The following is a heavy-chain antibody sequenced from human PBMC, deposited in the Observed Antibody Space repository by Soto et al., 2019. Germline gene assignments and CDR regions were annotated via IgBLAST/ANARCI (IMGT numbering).Heavy chain of an antibody. Sequence: SGPTLVNPTQTLTLTCTFSGFSLSTSGMCVSWIRQPPGKALEWLALIDWDDDKYYGTSLKTRLTISKDTSKNQVVLTMTNMDPVDTATYYCARTLVDTAMVYYFDYWGQGTLVTVSS. CDR2: IDWDDDK. CDR1: GFSLSTSGMC. CDR3: ARTLVDTAMVYYFDY. D-gene: IGHD5-18*01. J-gene: IGHJ4*02. V-gene: IGHV2-70*01.